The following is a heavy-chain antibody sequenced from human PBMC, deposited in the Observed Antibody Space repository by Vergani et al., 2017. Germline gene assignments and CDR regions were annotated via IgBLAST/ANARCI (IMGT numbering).Heavy chain of an antibody. V-gene: IGHV3-33*01. D-gene: IGHD3-22*01. J-gene: IGHJ3*02. CDR1: GFTFSSYG. Sequence: QVQLVESGGGVVQPGRSLRLSCAASGFTFSSYGMHWVRQAPGKGLEWVAVIWYDGSNKYYADSVKGRFTISRDKSKKTLYLQMNSLRAEDTAVYYCASDDYDDSSGYDIWGQGTMVTVSS. CDR2: IWYDGSNK. CDR3: ASDDYDDSSGYDI.